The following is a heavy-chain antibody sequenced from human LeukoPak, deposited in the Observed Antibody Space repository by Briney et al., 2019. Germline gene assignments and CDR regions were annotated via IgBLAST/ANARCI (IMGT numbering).Heavy chain of an antibody. CDR2: MNPNSGAT. CDR3: ARDGSGSGWYFDY. Sequence: ASVTVSCKTSGYTFSGYYMHWVRQAPGQGLEWMGLMNPNSGATNYEQKFQGRVSLTRDMSISTAYLELTSVTSDDTAVYYCARDGSGSGWYFDYWGQGTLVTVSS. CDR1: GYTFSGYY. J-gene: IGHJ4*02. V-gene: IGHV1-2*02. D-gene: IGHD6-19*01.